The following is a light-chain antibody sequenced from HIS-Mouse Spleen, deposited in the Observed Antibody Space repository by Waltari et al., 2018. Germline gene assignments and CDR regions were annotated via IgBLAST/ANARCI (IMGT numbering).Light chain of an antibody. J-gene: IGKJ4*01. CDR2: DAS. Sequence: DIQMTQSPSSLSASGFYRVTITCQASQDISNYLNWYQQKPGKAPKLLIYDASNLETGVPSRFSGSGSGTDFTFTISSLQPEDIATYYCQQYDNLPLTFGGGTKVEIK. V-gene: IGKV1-33*01. CDR3: QQYDNLPLT. CDR1: QDISNY.